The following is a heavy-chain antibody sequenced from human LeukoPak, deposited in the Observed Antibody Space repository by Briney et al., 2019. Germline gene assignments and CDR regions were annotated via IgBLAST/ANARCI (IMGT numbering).Heavy chain of an antibody. CDR3: AKLPYYDSSGYYPEGRFYY. CDR2: IRYDGSNK. Sequence: PGGSLRLSCAASGFTFSSYAMSWVRQAPGKGLEWVAFIRYDGSNKYYADSVKGRFTISRDNSKNTLYLQMNSLRAEDTAVYYCAKLPYYDSSGYYPEGRFYYWGQGTLVTVSS. J-gene: IGHJ4*02. V-gene: IGHV3-30*02. D-gene: IGHD3-22*01. CDR1: GFTFSSYA.